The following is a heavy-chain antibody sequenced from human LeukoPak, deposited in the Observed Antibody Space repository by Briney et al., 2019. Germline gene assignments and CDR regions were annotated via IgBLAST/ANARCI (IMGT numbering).Heavy chain of an antibody. J-gene: IGHJ3*02. Sequence: TLSLTCTVSGGSISSYYWSWIRQPPGKALEWLARIDWDDDKYYSTSLKTRLTISKDTSKNQVVLTMTNMDPVDTATYYCARIWEGGFLDAFDIWGQGTMVTVSS. D-gene: IGHD1-26*01. V-gene: IGHV2-70*11. CDR2: IDWDDDK. CDR3: ARIWEGGFLDAFDI. CDR1: GGSISSYYW.